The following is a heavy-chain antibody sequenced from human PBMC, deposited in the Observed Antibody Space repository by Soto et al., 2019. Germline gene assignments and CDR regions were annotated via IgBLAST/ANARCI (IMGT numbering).Heavy chain of an antibody. CDR1: GGTFSSYA. J-gene: IGHJ4*02. CDR3: ARDGGATTVVTRGFDY. V-gene: IGHV1-69*13. D-gene: IGHD4-17*01. Sequence: QVQLVQSGAEVKKPGASVKVSCKASGGTFSSYAISWVRQAPGQGLEWMGGIIPIFGTANYAQKFQGRVTITADESTSTAYMELSSLRSEDTAVYYCARDGGATTVVTRGFDYWGQGTLVTVSS. CDR2: IIPIFGTA.